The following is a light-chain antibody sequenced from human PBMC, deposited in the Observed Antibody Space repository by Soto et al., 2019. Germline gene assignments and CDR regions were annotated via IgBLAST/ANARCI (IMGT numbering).Light chain of an antibody. J-gene: IGKJ5*01. CDR1: QNFDSKY. CDR3: HKYGDFLIT. CDR2: GTS. Sequence: EIVLTQSPGTLSLSPGERATLSCRASQNFDSKYLAWYQQKPGQPPRLLIFGTSSRANGIPDRFSGSRSGTDFTLTISRLEPEDFAVYFCHKYGDFLITFGKGTRLESK. V-gene: IGKV3-20*01.